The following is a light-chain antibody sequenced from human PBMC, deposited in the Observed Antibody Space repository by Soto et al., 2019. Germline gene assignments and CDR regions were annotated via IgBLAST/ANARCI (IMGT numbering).Light chain of an antibody. V-gene: IGKV3-20*01. CDR1: QSFTSTS. Sequence: EIVLTQSPGTLSLSPGERATLSCRASQSFTSTSLAWYQQKPGQAPRRLISGASRRAAGIPKRFSGSGSGTDFTLTISRLESEDIAVYYCQQYDSSPRTFGQGTRVEIK. CDR2: GAS. CDR3: QQYDSSPRT. J-gene: IGKJ1*01.